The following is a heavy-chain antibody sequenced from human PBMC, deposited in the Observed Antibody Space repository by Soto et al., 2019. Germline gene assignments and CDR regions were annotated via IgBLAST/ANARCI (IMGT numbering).Heavy chain of an antibody. CDR3: ARGGLVPGNWNYYPYYMDV. CDR1: GYTFTGYY. J-gene: IGHJ6*03. Sequence: GASVKVSCKASGYTFTGYYMHWVRQAPGQGLEWMGWINPNSGGTNYAQKFQGWVTMTRDTSISTAYMELSRLRSDDTAVYYCARGGLVPGNWNYYPYYMDVWGKGTTVTVSS. D-gene: IGHD2-2*01. CDR2: INPNSGGT. V-gene: IGHV1-2*04.